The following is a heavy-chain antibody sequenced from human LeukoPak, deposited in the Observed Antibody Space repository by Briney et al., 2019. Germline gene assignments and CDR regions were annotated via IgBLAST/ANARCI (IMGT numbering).Heavy chain of an antibody. D-gene: IGHD3-9*01. CDR3: ARTYYDILTSNHPYFDY. CDR2: ITSTSVST. J-gene: IGHJ4*02. CDR1: AFTFNAFS. V-gene: IGHV3-21*01. Sequence: GGSLRLSCAASAFTFNAFSMSWVRQAPGKGLEWVASITSTSVSTYYADSVKGRFTISRDNAKNSLYLQMNSLRAEDTAVYYRARTYYDILTSNHPYFDYWGQGTLDTVSS.